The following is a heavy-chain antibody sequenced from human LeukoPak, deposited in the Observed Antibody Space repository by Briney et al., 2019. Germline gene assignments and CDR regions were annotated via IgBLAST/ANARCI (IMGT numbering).Heavy chain of an antibody. CDR2: IGTAGDT. CDR1: GFTFSSYD. D-gene: IGHD5-12*01. CDR3: ARASTKGGYMFDAFDI. V-gene: IGHV3-13*01. Sequence: SGGSLRLSCAASGFTFSSYDMHWVRQVTGKGLEWVSAIGTAGDTYYPGSVKGRFTISRENAKNSLYLQMNSLRAGDTAVYYCARASTKGGYMFDAFDIWGQGTMVTVSS. J-gene: IGHJ3*02.